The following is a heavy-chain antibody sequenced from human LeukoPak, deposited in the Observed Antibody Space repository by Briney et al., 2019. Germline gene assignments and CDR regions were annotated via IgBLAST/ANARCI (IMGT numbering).Heavy chain of an antibody. V-gene: IGHV3-53*01. D-gene: IGHD2-2*01. Sequence: PGGSLRLSCAASGFTFSSYSMNWVRQAPGKGLEWVSVIYSGGSTYYADSVKGRFTISRDNSKNTLYLQMNSLRAEDTAVYYCARVGLSSTGWFDPWGQGTLVTVSS. J-gene: IGHJ5*02. CDR3: ARVGLSSTGWFDP. CDR2: IYSGGST. CDR1: GFTFSSYS.